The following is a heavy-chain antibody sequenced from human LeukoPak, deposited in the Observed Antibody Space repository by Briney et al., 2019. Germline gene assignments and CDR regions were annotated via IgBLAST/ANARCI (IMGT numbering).Heavy chain of an antibody. CDR3: ARGYCSSTSCYVSDY. CDR1: GFTFSSYA. D-gene: IGHD2-2*01. V-gene: IGHV3-30*03. J-gene: IGHJ4*02. CDR2: TSYDGNNK. Sequence: GGSLRLSCAASGFTFSSYAMHWVRQAPGKGLEWVAVTSYDGNNKYYADSVKGRFTISRDNSKNTLYLQMNSLRAEDTAVYYCARGYCSSTSCYVSDYWGQGTLVTVSS.